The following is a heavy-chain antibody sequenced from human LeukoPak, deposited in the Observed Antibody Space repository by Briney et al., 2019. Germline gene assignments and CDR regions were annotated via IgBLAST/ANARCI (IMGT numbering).Heavy chain of an antibody. CDR3: ANGVVVAPDVTPFDY. CDR2: ISSSSEYI. V-gene: IGHV3-21*04. CDR1: GFTFSTYS. Sequence: PGGSLRLSCAASGFTFSTYSMNWVHQAPGKGLEWVSFISSSSEYIYYANSVKGRFTISRDNAKNSLYLQMNSLRAEDTAVYYCANGVVVAPDVTPFDYWGQGTLVTVSS. D-gene: IGHD2-2*01. J-gene: IGHJ4*02.